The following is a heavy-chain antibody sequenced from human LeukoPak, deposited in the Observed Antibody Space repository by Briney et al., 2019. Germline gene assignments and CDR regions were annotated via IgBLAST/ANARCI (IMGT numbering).Heavy chain of an antibody. CDR2: IYYSGST. CDR3: ARKNYYGSGSFDY. Sequence: SETVSLTCTVSGGSISSSSDYWGWIRQPPGKGLEWIGSIYYSGSTYYNPSLKSRVTIPVDTSKNQFSLKLSSVTAADTAVYYCARKNYYGSGSFDYWGQGTLVTVSS. D-gene: IGHD3-10*01. CDR1: GGSISSSSDY. V-gene: IGHV4-39*01. J-gene: IGHJ4*02.